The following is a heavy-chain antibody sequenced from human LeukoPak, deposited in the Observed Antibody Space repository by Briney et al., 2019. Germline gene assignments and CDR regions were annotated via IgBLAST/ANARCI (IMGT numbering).Heavy chain of an antibody. J-gene: IGHJ4*02. V-gene: IGHV4-59*01. CDR1: GGSISSYY. Sequence: SETLSLTCTVSGGSISSYYWSWIRQPPGKGLEWIGYVYYSGSTNYNPSLKSRVTISVDTSKNQFSLKLNSVTAADTAVYFCARDLYLGSFDYWGQGTLVTVSS. CDR3: ARDLYLGSFDY. CDR2: VYYSGST. D-gene: IGHD3-16*01.